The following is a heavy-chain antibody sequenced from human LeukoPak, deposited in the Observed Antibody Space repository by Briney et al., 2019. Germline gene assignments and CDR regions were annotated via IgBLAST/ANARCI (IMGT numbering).Heavy chain of an antibody. CDR3: AKLYDGLVKY. CDR2: ISYDGSNK. V-gene: IGHV3-30*18. CDR1: GFTFSSYG. D-gene: IGHD3-22*01. J-gene: IGHJ4*02. Sequence: GGSLRLSCAASGFTFSSYGMHWVRQAPGKGLEWVAVISYDGSNKYYADSVKGRFTISRDNSKNTLYLQMNSLRAEDTAVYYCAKLYDGLVKYWGQGTLVTVSA.